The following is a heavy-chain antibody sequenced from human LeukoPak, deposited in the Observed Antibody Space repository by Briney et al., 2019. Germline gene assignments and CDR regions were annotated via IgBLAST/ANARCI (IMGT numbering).Heavy chain of an antibody. CDR3: ARETGSAVGSTDFDY. Sequence: SGGSLRLSCAASGFTFSSYAMSWVRQAPGKGLEWVSAISGSGGSTYYADSVKGRFTTSRDNSKNTLYLQMNSLRAEDTAVYYCARETGSAVGSTDFDYWGQGTLVTVSS. J-gene: IGHJ4*02. CDR2: ISGSGGST. D-gene: IGHD4-17*01. CDR1: GFTFSSYA. V-gene: IGHV3-23*01.